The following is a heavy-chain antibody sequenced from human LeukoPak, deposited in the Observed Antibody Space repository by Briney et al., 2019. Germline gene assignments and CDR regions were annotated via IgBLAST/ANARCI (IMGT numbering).Heavy chain of an antibody. D-gene: IGHD1-1*01. CDR3: AKHVMTTPRTLDY. J-gene: IGHJ4*02. Sequence: PGGSLRLSCAASGFTFKNYAVSWVRQAPGKGLEWVSTFGTGADTYYAGSVEGRFIISRDNSKSTVYLQMNSLRADDTATYYRAKHVMTTPRTLDYWGQGTLVTVSS. CDR1: GFTFKNYA. CDR2: FGTGADT. V-gene: IGHV3-23*01.